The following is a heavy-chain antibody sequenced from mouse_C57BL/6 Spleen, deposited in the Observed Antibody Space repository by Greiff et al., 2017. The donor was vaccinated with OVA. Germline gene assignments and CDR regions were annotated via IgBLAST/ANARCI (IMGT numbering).Heavy chain of an antibody. D-gene: IGHD1-1*01. V-gene: IGHV1-50*01. CDR3: ARRTTVAFDY. J-gene: IGHJ2*01. CDR2: IDPSDSYT. Sequence: QVQLQQPGAELVKPGASVKLSCTASGFTFTSYWMQWVNQRPGQGLEWIGEIDPSDSYTNYPQKFKGQATLTVDTSSSTAYLQLSSRTSEDSAVYYCARRTTVAFDYWGQGTTLTVSS. CDR1: GFTFTSYW.